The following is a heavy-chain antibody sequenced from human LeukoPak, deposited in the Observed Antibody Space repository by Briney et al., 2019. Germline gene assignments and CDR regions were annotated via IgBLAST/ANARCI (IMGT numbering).Heavy chain of an antibody. J-gene: IGHJ5*02. CDR3: AEVRYDSSGYYYAYNWFDP. CDR1: GGSISSSSYY. V-gene: IGHV4-39*07. Sequence: SETLSLTCTVSGGSISSSSYYWGWIRQPPGKGLEWIGSIYYSGSTYYNPSLKSRVTISVDTSKNQFSLKLSSVTAADTAVYYCAEVRYDSSGYYYAYNWFDPWGQGTLVTVSS. CDR2: IYYSGST. D-gene: IGHD3-22*01.